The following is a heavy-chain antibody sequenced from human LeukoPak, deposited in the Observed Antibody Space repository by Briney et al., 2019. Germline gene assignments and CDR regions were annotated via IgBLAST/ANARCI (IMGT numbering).Heavy chain of an antibody. D-gene: IGHD4/OR15-4a*01. CDR3: VRSALAYGGYVDY. CDR1: GFTFSDYY. Sequence: GGSLRLSCAASGFTFSDYYMSWIRQAPGKGLEWVSYISSSGSTMYYADSVKGRFTISRDNAKNSLYLQMNSLRAEDTAVYYCVRSALAYGGYVDYWGQGTLVTVSS. CDR2: ISSSGSTM. J-gene: IGHJ4*02. V-gene: IGHV3-11*04.